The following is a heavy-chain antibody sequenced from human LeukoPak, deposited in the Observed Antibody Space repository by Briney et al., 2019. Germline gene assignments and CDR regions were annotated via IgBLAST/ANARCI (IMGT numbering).Heavy chain of an antibody. CDR2: IYPGDSDT. V-gene: IGHV5-51*01. CDR3: ASLYSADAFDI. Sequence: GASLKISCKGSGSSFTSYWIGWVRQMPGKGLEWMGIIYPGDSDTRYGPSFQGQVTISADKSISTAYLQWSSLKASDTAMYYCASLYSADAFDIWGQGTMVTVSS. CDR1: GSSFTSYW. J-gene: IGHJ3*02. D-gene: IGHD4-11*01.